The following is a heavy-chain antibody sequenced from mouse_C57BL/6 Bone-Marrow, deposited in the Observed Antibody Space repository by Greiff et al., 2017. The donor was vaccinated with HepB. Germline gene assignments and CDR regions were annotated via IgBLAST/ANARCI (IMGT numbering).Heavy chain of an antibody. CDR1: GYTFTSYG. CDR3: ARWLLTTGLYFYV. Sequence: QVQLKQSGAELARPGASVKLSCKASGYTFTSYGISWVKQRTGQGLEWIGEIYPRSGNTYYNEKFKGKATRTADKYSSTAYMELRSLTSEDSAVYFCARWLLTTGLYFYVWGTGTPVTVSS. CDR2: IYPRSGNT. V-gene: IGHV1-81*01. D-gene: IGHD1-1*01. J-gene: IGHJ1*03.